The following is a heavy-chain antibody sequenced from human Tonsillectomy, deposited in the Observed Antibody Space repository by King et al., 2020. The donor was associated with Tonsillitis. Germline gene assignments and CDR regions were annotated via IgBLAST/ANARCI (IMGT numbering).Heavy chain of an antibody. D-gene: IGHD6-6*01. V-gene: IGHV4-39*01. CDR2: IYYSGST. J-gene: IGHJ6*03. CDR1: GGSISSSSYY. CDR3: ARQYSNSSVPMYYYYYYMDV. Sequence: QLQESGPELVKPSETLSLTCTVSGGSISSSSYYWGWIRQPPGKGLEWIGSIYYSGSTYYNPSLKSRVTISVDTSKNQFSLRLSSVTAADTAVYYCARQYSNSSVPMYYYYYYMDVWGKGTTVTVSS.